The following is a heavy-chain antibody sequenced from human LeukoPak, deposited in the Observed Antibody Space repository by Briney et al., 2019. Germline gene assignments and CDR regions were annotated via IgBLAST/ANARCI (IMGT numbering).Heavy chain of an antibody. CDR2: INHSGST. J-gene: IGHJ6*02. CDR1: GGSFSGYY. Sequence: SETLSLTCAVYGGSFSGYYWSWIRQPPGKGLEWIGEINHSGSTNYNPSLKSRVTISVDTSKNQFSLKVSSVTAADTAVYYCARERRRYGDYASYYFYGMDVWGQGTTVTVSS. D-gene: IGHD4-17*01. CDR3: ARERRRYGDYASYYFYGMDV. V-gene: IGHV4-34*01.